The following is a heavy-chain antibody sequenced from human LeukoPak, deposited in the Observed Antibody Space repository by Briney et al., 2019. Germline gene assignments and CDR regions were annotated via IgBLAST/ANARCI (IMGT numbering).Heavy chain of an antibody. D-gene: IGHD3-3*01. Sequence: PSETLSLTCTVSGGSISSYYWSWIRQPPGKGLEWIGYIYYSGSTNYNPSLKSRVTISVDTSKNQFSLKLSSVTAVDTAVYYCASGSVDYDFWSGYYLYYYYMDVWGKGTTVTVSS. V-gene: IGHV4-59*01. CDR3: ASGSVDYDFWSGYYLYYYYMDV. CDR1: GGSISSYY. CDR2: IYYSGST. J-gene: IGHJ6*03.